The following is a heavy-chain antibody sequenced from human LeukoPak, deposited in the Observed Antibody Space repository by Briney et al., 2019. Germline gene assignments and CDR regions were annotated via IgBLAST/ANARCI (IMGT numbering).Heavy chain of an antibody. D-gene: IGHD6-13*01. J-gene: IGHJ3*02. CDR2: IYSGGST. CDR3: ARDSSSWDAFDI. Sequence: PGGSLRLSCAASGFTVSSNYMSWVRRAPGKGLEWVSVIYSGGSTYYADSVKGRFTISRDNSKNTLYLQMNSLRAEDTAVYYRARDSSSWDAFDIWGQGTMVTVSS. CDR1: GFTVSSNY. V-gene: IGHV3-66*01.